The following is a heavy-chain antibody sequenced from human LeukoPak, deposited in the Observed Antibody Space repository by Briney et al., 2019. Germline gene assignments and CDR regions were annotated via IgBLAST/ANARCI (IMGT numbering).Heavy chain of an antibody. V-gene: IGHV4-34*01. Sequence: PSETLSLTCAVYGGSISGYYWSWIRQPPGKGLEWIGEINHSGSTNYNPSLKSRVTISVDTSKNQFSLKLSSVTAADTAVYYCARDKRFGYSYGHRLAFDIWGQGTMVTVSS. CDR1: GGSISGYY. CDR3: ARDKRFGYSYGHRLAFDI. D-gene: IGHD5-18*01. CDR2: INHSGST. J-gene: IGHJ3*02.